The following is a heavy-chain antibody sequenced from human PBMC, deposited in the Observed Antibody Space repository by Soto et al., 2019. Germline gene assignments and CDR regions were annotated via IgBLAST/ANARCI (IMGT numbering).Heavy chain of an antibody. J-gene: IGHJ3*01. CDR1: GYTFTGYG. CDR3: GRDGSGGIIDS. V-gene: IGHV1-18*01. Sequence: VQLVPSGAEVKKPGASVKVSCKTSGYTFTGYGITWVRQAPGHGLGWMGWISVFNGNTKYGQNIQDRVIMTTDTSTSTAYMELRSLRSDDTAVYVCGRDGSGGIIDSWGQGTMLIVSS. CDR2: ISVFNGNT. D-gene: IGHD2-15*01.